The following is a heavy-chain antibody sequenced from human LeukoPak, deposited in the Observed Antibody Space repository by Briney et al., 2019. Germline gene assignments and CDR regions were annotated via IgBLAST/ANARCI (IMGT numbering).Heavy chain of an antibody. CDR2: INHSGST. D-gene: IGHD3-10*01. Sequence: SETLSLTCTVSGGSMRTYYWSWIRQPPGKGLEWIGEINHSGSTNYNPSLKSRVTISVDTSKNQFSPKLSSVTAADTAVYYCARDGRGLDYWGQGTLVTVSS. V-gene: IGHV4-34*01. J-gene: IGHJ4*02. CDR3: ARDGRGLDY. CDR1: GGSMRTYY.